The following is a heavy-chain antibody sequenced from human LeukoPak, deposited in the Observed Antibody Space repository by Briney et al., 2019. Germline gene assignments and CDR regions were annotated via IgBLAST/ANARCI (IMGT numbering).Heavy chain of an antibody. Sequence: ASVKVSCKASGYTFTSYDINWVRQATGQGLEWMGWINPNSGGTNYAQKFQGRVTMTRDTSISTAYMELSRLRSDDTAVYYCARDFGYSSSSGAFDIWGQGTMVTVSS. CDR2: INPNSGGT. J-gene: IGHJ3*02. CDR3: ARDFGYSSSSGAFDI. V-gene: IGHV1-2*02. D-gene: IGHD6-13*01. CDR1: GYTFTSYD.